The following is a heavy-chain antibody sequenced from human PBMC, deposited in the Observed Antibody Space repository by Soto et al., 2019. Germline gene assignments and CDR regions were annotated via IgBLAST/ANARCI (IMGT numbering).Heavy chain of an antibody. CDR1: GFTFSDHY. CDR3: ARVASTYYYDY. D-gene: IGHD5-12*01. J-gene: IGHJ4*02. CDR2: TRNKANSYTT. Sequence: EVQLVESGGDLVQPGGSLRLSCAVSGFTFSDHYMDWVRQAPGKGLEWVCRTRNKANSYTTEYAASVKGRFTISRDDSKNSVHLQMNSLRTEDTAVYYCARVASTYYYDYWGQGTLVTVSS. V-gene: IGHV3-72*01.